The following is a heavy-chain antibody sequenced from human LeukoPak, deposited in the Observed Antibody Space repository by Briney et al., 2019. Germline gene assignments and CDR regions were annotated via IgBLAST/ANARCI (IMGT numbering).Heavy chain of an antibody. CDR3: AKGSHCGGDCYFFDY. J-gene: IGHJ4*02. V-gene: IGHV3-23*01. CDR2: ISGSGGST. D-gene: IGHD2-21*02. CDR1: GSTFSSYA. Sequence: GGSLRLSCAASGSTFSSYAMSWVRQAPGKGLEWVSAISGSGGSTYYADSEKGRFTISRDNSKNTLYLQMNSLRAEDTAVYYCAKGSHCGGDCYFFDYWGQGTLVTVSS.